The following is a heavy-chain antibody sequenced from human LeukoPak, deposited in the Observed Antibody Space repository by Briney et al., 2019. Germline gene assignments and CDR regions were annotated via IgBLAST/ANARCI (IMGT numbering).Heavy chain of an antibody. CDR1: GFTFDAYA. V-gene: IGHV3-43D*03. CDR2: INWNGLSA. Sequence: GGSLRLSCAASGFTFDAYAIHWVRQAPGKGLEWVCLINWNGLSAYYSDSVKGRFTISRDDSKNSLYLQMNSLRIEDTALYYCAKDRSIAAAGVDYWGQGTQVTVSS. CDR3: AKDRSIAAAGVDY. D-gene: IGHD6-13*01. J-gene: IGHJ4*02.